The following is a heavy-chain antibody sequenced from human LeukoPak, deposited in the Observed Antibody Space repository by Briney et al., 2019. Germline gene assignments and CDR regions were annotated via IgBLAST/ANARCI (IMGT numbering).Heavy chain of an antibody. CDR1: GGSISSSSYY. CDR2: IYYSGST. CDR3: ARPYGGSVFDY. V-gene: IGHV4-39*01. J-gene: IGHJ4*02. D-gene: IGHD4/OR15-4a*01. Sequence: PSETLSLTCTVSGGSISSSSYYWGWIRQPPGKGLEWIGSIYYSGSTYYNPSLQSRVTISVDTSKNQFSLKLSSVTAADTAVYYCARPYGGSVFDYWGQGTLVTVSS.